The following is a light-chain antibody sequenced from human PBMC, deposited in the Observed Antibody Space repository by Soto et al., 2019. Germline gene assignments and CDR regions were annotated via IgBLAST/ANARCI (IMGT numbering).Light chain of an antibody. CDR1: QSVLYSSNNKNY. V-gene: IGKV4-1*01. J-gene: IGKJ1*01. CDR2: WAS. CDR3: QQYYSTPQT. Sequence: DIVMTQSPDSLAVSLGERATNNCKSSQSVLYSSNNKNYLAWYQQKPGQPPKLLIYWASTRESGVPDRFSGSGSGTDFTLTISSLQAEDVAVYYCQQYYSTPQTFGQGTKVEIK.